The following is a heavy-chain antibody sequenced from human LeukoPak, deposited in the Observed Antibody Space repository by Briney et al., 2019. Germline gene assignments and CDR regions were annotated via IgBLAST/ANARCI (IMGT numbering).Heavy chain of an antibody. CDR1: GGSISNYY. CDR2: INHSGRT. Sequence: KPSETLSLTCTVSGGSISNYYWRWIRQPPGKGREWIGEINHSGRTNYNPSLKSRVTISVDTSKNQFSLKLSSVTAADTAVYYCARRPARHLYCSSTSCYCFDYWGQGTLVTVSS. D-gene: IGHD2-2*01. CDR3: ARRPARHLYCSSTSCYCFDY. J-gene: IGHJ4*02. V-gene: IGHV4-34*01.